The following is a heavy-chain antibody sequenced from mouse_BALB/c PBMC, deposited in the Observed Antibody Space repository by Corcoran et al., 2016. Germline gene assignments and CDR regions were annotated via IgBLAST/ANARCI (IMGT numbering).Heavy chain of an antibody. Sequence: EVQLQQSGPELVKHGASVKISCKASGYSFTGYYMHWVKQSHVKSLEWIGRINPYNGATSYNQNFKDKASLTVDKSSSTAYMELHSLTSEDSAVYYCARGRRYFDYWGLGTTLTVSS. CDR1: GYSFTGYY. J-gene: IGHJ2*01. V-gene: IGHV1-26*01. CDR3: ARGRRYFDY. CDR2: INPYNGAT.